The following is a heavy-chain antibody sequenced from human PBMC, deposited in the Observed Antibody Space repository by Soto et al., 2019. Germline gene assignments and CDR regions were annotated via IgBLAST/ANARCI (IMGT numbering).Heavy chain of an antibody. J-gene: IGHJ4*02. D-gene: IGHD3-22*01. CDR2: IYYSGST. Sequence: PSETLSLTCTVSGGSISSGGYYWSWIRQHPGKGLEWIGYIYYSGSTYYNPSLKSRVTISVDTSKNQFSLKLSSVTAADTAVYYCARVRYYYDTVKIPVGFDYWGQGTLVTVSS. V-gene: IGHV4-31*03. CDR1: GGSISSGGYY. CDR3: ARVRYYYDTVKIPVGFDY.